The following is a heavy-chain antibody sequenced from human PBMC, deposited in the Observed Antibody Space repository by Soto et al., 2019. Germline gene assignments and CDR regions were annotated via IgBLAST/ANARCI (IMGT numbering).Heavy chain of an antibody. CDR3: AKDTYSRSWYF. Sequence: EVQLLESGGDLVQPGGSLRLSCAASGFTFTNYLMTWVRQAPGKGLEGVSSIDKSGGDTYYADPVKVRFTISTDNSKNTLKLQMNGLRAEDTNLYYCAKDTYSRSWYFWGQGTLVTGSS. J-gene: IGHJ4*02. V-gene: IGHV3-23*05. D-gene: IGHD2-2*01. CDR1: GFTFTNYL. CDR2: IDKSGGDT.